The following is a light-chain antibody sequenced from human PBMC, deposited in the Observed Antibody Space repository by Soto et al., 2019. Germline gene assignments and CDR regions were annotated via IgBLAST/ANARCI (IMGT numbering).Light chain of an antibody. CDR3: QQYNKWPLT. CDR2: GAS. CDR1: QSISSY. Sequence: EMVMSQYPATLSVSPGERATLSCRASQSISSYLAWYQQKPGQGPRLLIYGASTRATGIPARFSGSGSGTEFTLTISSLQSEDFAVYYCQQYNKWPLTFGQGTKLEIK. J-gene: IGKJ2*01. V-gene: IGKV3-15*01.